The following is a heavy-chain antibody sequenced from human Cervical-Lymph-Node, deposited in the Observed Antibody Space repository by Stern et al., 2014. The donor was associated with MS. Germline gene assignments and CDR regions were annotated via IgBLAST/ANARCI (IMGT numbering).Heavy chain of an antibody. CDR2: FNPSGDTT. CDR1: GYTFTSHY. Sequence: QLMQSGAEVKKPGASVTVSCKASGYTFTSHYIHWVRQAPGQGLEWIGIFNPSGDTTSSAPQFQGRLTMTRDTSTSTVNLHLSSLRSDDTAVYYCARGFVTTENWFDHWGQGTLVTVSS. D-gene: IGHD1-14*01. V-gene: IGHV1-46*01. J-gene: IGHJ5*02. CDR3: ARGFVTTENWFDH.